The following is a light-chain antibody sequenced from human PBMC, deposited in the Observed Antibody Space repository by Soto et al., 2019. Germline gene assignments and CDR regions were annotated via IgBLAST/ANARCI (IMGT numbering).Light chain of an antibody. V-gene: IGLV1-40*01. J-gene: IGLJ2*01. CDR1: SSNIGAGYD. Sequence: QSVLTQPPSVSGAPGQRVTISCTGSSSNIGAGYDVHWYQQLPGTAPKLLIYGNSNRPSGVLDRFSGSKSGTSASLALTGLQAEDEADYYCQSYDSSLSGVVFGGGTKLTVL. CDR2: GNS. CDR3: QSYDSSLSGVV.